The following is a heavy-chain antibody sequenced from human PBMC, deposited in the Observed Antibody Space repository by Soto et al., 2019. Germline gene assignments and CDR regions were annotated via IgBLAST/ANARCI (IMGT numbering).Heavy chain of an antibody. V-gene: IGHV1-3*01. CDR2: INAGNGNT. J-gene: IGHJ6*02. D-gene: IGHD6-6*01. CDR3: ARGSSSPTGYYYYGMDV. CDR1: GYTFTIYA. Sequence: GASVKVSCKASGYTFTIYAMHWVLQSPVQRLEWMGWINAGNGNTKYSQKFQGRVTITRDTSASTAYMELSSLRSEDTAVYYCARGSSSPTGYYYYGMDVWGQGTTVTVSS.